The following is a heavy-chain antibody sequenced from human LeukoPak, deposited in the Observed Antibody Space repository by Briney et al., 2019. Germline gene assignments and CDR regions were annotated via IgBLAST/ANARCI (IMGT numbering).Heavy chain of an antibody. D-gene: IGHD3-10*01. Sequence: ASVKVSCKASGYTFTSYAMNWVRQAPGQGLEWMGWIDTNTGNPTYAQGFTGRFVFSLDTSVSTAYLQISSLKAEDTAVYYCATPPDSGRITMVRGGDAFDIWGQGTMVTVSS. CDR2: IDTNTGNP. CDR1: GYTFTSYA. CDR3: ATPPDSGRITMVRGGDAFDI. J-gene: IGHJ3*02. V-gene: IGHV7-4-1*02.